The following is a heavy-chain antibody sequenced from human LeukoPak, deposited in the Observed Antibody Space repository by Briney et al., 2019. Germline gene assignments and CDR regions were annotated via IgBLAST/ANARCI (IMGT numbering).Heavy chain of an antibody. Sequence: GSLRLSCAASGFTFSSYEMNWVRQAPGKGLEWVGEINHSGSTNYNPSLKSRGTISVDTSKNHFSLKLSSVPDADTAVYYCARTTRGYCSGGSCYGTQGYFDYWGQGTLVTVSS. J-gene: IGHJ4*02. D-gene: IGHD2-15*01. CDR1: GFTFSSYE. V-gene: IGHV4-34*01. CDR3: ARTTRGYCSGGSCYGTQGYFDY. CDR2: INHSGST.